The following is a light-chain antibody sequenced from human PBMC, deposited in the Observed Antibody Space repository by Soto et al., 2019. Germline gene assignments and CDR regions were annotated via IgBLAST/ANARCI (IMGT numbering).Light chain of an antibody. V-gene: IGKV3-20*01. CDR2: GAF. CDR1: QSVSNSY. CDR3: QQYATSPRP. J-gene: IGKJ1*01. Sequence: EFVLTQSPGTLSLSPGARAILYCRASQSVSNSYLACYQQEPRQARRVLIYGAFSRATDTPDRFSGSESGTDFTLTIDRLAPENSAVYFCQQYATSPRPFGQGTKVESK.